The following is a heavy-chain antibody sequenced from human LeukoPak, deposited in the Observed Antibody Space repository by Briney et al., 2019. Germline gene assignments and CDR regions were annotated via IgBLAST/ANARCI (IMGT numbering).Heavy chain of an antibody. J-gene: IGHJ4*02. Sequence: ASVKVSCKASGYTFTGYYMHWVRQAPGQGLEWMGWINPNSGGTNYAQKFQGRVTMTRDTSISTAYMELSRLRSDDTAVYYCARGGYSSGWPTDPFDYWGQGTLVTVSS. CDR3: ARGGYSSGWPTDPFDY. CDR1: GYTFTGYY. V-gene: IGHV1-2*02. CDR2: INPNSGGT. D-gene: IGHD6-19*01.